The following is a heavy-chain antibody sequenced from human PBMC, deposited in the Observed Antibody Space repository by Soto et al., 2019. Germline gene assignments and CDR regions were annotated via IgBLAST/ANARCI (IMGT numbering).Heavy chain of an antibody. Sequence: QVQLQESGPGLVKPSGTLSLTCAVSSGSMSSSNWWSWVRQPPGKGLEWIGEIYHSGSTNYNPSLNSRVTISVDQSKNQFSLKLRSVTAADTAVYYCARVYCSTSCYDAFDIWGQGTMVTVSS. V-gene: IGHV4-4*02. D-gene: IGHD2-2*01. J-gene: IGHJ3*02. CDR1: SGSMSSSNW. CDR3: ARVYCSTSCYDAFDI. CDR2: IYHSGST.